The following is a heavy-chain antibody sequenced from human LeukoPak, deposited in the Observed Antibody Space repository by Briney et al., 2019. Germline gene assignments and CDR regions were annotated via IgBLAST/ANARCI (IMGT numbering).Heavy chain of an antibody. J-gene: IGHJ4*02. Sequence: GGSLRLSCAASGFTFSSYWMQWVRQAPGEGLVWVSRINGDGTSTGYADSVKGRFTISRDNAKNTLYLQMNSLRAEDTAVYYCARSAGQYYDSSGFDYWGQGTLVTVSS. D-gene: IGHD3-22*01. CDR3: ARSAGQYYDSSGFDY. CDR2: INGDGTST. CDR1: GFTFSSYW. V-gene: IGHV3-74*01.